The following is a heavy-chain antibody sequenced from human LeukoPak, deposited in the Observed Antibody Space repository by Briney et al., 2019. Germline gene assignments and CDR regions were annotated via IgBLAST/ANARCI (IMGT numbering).Heavy chain of an antibody. V-gene: IGHV4-4*07. CDR2: IYTSGST. CDR3: ARSARGSYRRSIMIDY. J-gene: IGHJ4*02. D-gene: IGHD3-16*02. CDR1: GGSISSYH. Sequence: PSETLSLTCSVFGGSISSYHWSWIRQPAGKGLEWIGRIYTSGSTNYNPSLKSRVTMSVDTSKNQFSLKLSSVTAADTAVYYCARSARGSYRRSIMIDYWGQGTLVTVSS.